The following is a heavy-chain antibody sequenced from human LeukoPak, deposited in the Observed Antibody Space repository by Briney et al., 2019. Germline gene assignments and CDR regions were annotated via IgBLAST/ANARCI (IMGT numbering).Heavy chain of an antibody. V-gene: IGHV3-33*01. CDR1: GFTFSSYG. CDR3: ARVPGGYCSSTSCAYYFDY. J-gene: IGHJ4*02. D-gene: IGHD2-2*01. CDR2: IWYDGSNK. Sequence: GGSLRLSCAASGFTFSSYGMHWVRQAPGKGLEWVAVIWYDGSNKYYADSVEGRFTISRDNAKNSLYPQMNSLRAEDTAVYYCARVPGGYCSSTSCAYYFDYWGQGTLVTVSS.